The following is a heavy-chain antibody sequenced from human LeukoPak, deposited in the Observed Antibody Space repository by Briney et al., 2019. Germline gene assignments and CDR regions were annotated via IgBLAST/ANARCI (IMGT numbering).Heavy chain of an antibody. CDR3: AKGVVPAAIENYYFDY. CDR2: INSDASST. CDR1: GFTFSSYW. D-gene: IGHD2-2*02. V-gene: IGHV3-74*01. Sequence: GGSLRLSCAASGFTFSSYWMHWVRQAPGKGLVWVSHINSDASSTGYADSVKGRFTISRDNSKNTLYLQMSSLRAEDTAVYYCAKGVVPAAIENYYFDYWGQGTLVTVSS. J-gene: IGHJ4*02.